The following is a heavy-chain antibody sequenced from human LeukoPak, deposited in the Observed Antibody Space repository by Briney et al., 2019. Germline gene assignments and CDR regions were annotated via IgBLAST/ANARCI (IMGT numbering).Heavy chain of an antibody. Sequence: TSSETLSLTCTVSGGSISSYYWSWIRQPPGEGLEWIGYIYYSGSTYYNPSLKSRVTISVDTSKNQFSLKLSSVTAADTAVYYCARAVAGIYYYYMDVWGKGTTVTVSS. V-gene: IGHV4-30-4*08. CDR3: ARAVAGIYYYYMDV. CDR1: GGSISSYY. D-gene: IGHD6-19*01. J-gene: IGHJ6*03. CDR2: IYYSGST.